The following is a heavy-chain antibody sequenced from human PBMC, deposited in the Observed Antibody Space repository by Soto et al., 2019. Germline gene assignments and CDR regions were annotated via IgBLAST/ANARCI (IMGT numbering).Heavy chain of an antibody. Sequence: QVQLVQSGAEVKKPGASVKVSCKASGYTFTGYYMHWVRQAPGQGLEWMGWINPNSGCTNYAQKFQGWVTMTRDTSISPAYMELSRLSSDDTAVYYCARDRDSSGWYSPFDPWGQGTLVTVSS. CDR1: GYTFTGYY. V-gene: IGHV1-2*04. CDR2: INPNSGCT. J-gene: IGHJ5*02. CDR3: ARDRDSSGWYSPFDP. D-gene: IGHD6-19*01.